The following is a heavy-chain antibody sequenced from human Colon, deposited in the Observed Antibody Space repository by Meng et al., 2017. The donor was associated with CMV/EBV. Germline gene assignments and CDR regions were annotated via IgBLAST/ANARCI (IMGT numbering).Heavy chain of an antibody. V-gene: IGHV1-2*02. CDR2: INPNSGGT. CDR3: ARETRRRDGDYYYAMDV. CDR1: GGTFSTNA. J-gene: IGHJ6*02. Sequence: ASVKVSCKASGGTFSTNAITWVRQAPGQGLEWMGWINPNSGGTNYAQKFQGRVTMTRDTSISTAYMELSRLRSDDTAVYYCARETRRRDGDYYYAMDVWGQGTTVTVSS. D-gene: IGHD3-16*01.